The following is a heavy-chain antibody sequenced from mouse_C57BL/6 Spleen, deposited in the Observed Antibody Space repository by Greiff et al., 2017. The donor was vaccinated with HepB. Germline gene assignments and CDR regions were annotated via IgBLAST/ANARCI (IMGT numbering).Heavy chain of an antibody. CDR3: ARGDATY. J-gene: IGHJ2*01. Sequence: VQLQQSGPELVKPGASVKISCKASGYAFSSSWMNWVKQRPGKGLEWIGRIYPGDGDTNYNGKFKGKATLTADKSSSTAYMQLSSLTSEDSAVYFCARGDATYWGQGTTLTVSS. D-gene: IGHD3-3*01. CDR2: IYPGDGDT. CDR1: GYAFSSSW. V-gene: IGHV1-82*01.